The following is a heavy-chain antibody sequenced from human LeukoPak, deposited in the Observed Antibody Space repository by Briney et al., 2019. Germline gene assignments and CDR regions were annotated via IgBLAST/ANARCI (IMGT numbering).Heavy chain of an antibody. CDR1: GGSINSYY. Sequence: SETLSLTCTVSGGSINSYYWSWIRQPPGKGLEWIGYISYSGSTNYSPSLKSRVTISEDTSKNQFYLKLSSVTAADTAVYYCARGGYYGSGAFHIWGQGTMVTVSS. V-gene: IGHV4-59*01. CDR3: ARGGYYGSGAFHI. D-gene: IGHD3-10*01. CDR2: ISYSGST. J-gene: IGHJ3*02.